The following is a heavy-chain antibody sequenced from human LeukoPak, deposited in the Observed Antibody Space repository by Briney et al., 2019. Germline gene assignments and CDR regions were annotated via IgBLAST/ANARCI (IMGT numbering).Heavy chain of an antibody. CDR1: GYSISSGYY. CDR3: ASANIVGAT. Sequence: PSETLSLTCAVSGYSISSGYYWGWIRQRPGKGLEWIGSIYHRGSTYYNPSLKSRVTISVDTTKNQLSLKLSSVTAAATAVYYCASANIVGATWGQGTLVTVSS. J-gene: IGHJ5*02. CDR2: IYHRGST. D-gene: IGHD1-26*01. V-gene: IGHV4-38-2*01.